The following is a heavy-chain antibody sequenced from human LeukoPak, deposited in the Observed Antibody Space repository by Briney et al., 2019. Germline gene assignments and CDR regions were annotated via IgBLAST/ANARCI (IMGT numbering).Heavy chain of an antibody. CDR1: GFTFSSYA. V-gene: IGHV3-23*01. CDR2: ISGSGGST. Sequence: TGGSLRLSCAASGFTFSSYAMSWVRQAPGKGLEWVSAISGSGGSTYYADSVKGRFTISRDNSKNTLYLQMNSLRAEDTAVYYCAKRKRPQYSSSSPWFDPWGQGTLVTVSS. CDR3: AKRKRPQYSSSSPWFDP. D-gene: IGHD6-6*01. J-gene: IGHJ5*02.